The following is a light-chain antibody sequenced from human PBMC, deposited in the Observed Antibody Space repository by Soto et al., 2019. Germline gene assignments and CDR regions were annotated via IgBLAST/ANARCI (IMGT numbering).Light chain of an antibody. Sequence: QSPLTQPATVFRSPGQPITISCPGTSNDIATYNFVSWYQQHPGKAPKLLIYDVTNRPSGVSDRFSGSKSGSTASLTISGLQAEDEADYYCNSYTTSTSFVFGTGTKVTVL. J-gene: IGLJ1*01. CDR1: SNDIATYNF. CDR2: DVT. V-gene: IGLV2-14*01. CDR3: NSYTTSTSFV.